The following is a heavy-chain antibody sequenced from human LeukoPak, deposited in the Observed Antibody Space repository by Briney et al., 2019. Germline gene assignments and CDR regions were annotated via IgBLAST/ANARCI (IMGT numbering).Heavy chain of an antibody. CDR3: AKDSTVITMIVPKAFDY. J-gene: IGHJ4*02. D-gene: IGHD3-22*01. V-gene: IGHV3-23*01. CDR1: GFTFSSYA. Sequence: PGGSLRLSCAASGFTFSSYAMSWVRQAPGKGLEWVSAISGSGGSTYYADSAKGRFTISRDNSKNTLYLQMNSLRAEDTAVYYCAKDSTVITMIVPKAFDYWGQGTLVTVSS. CDR2: ISGSGGST.